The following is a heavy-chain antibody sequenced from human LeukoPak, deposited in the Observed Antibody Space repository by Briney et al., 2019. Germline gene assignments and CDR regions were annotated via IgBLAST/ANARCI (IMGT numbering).Heavy chain of an antibody. D-gene: IGHD2-2*02. CDR3: ARDYVLTMYCSSTSCYRNFDY. Sequence: ASVKVSCKASGYTFTSYGISWVRQAPGQGLEWMGWISAYNGNTSYAQKLQGRVTMTTDTSTSTAYMELRSLRSDDTAVYYCARDYVLTMYCSSTSCYRNFDYWGQGTLVTVSS. V-gene: IGHV1-18*01. J-gene: IGHJ4*02. CDR2: ISAYNGNT. CDR1: GYTFTSYG.